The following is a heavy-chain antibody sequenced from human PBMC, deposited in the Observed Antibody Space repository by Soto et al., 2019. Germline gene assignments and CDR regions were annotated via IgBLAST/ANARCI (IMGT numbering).Heavy chain of an antibody. V-gene: IGHV2-5*02. CDR2: IYWDDDK. CDR3: AHSPFFGDKLDY. D-gene: IGHD2-21*01. J-gene: IGHJ4*02. Sequence: QITLKESGPPLVKPTQTLTLTCTFSGFSLTTGGVGVVWILQPPGKALEWLAVIYWDDDKRYRPSLKSRLTISKDTSKNQVVLTMTNMDPVDTATYFCAHSPFFGDKLDYWGQGTQVIVSS. CDR1: GFSLTTGGVG.